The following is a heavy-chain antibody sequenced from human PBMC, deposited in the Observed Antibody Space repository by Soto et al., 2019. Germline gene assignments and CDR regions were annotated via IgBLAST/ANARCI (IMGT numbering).Heavy chain of an antibody. CDR2: ISYSGST. V-gene: IGHV4-59*12. D-gene: IGHD4-17*01. Sequence: SETLSLTCTVSGGSISTYYWSWIRQPPGKRLEWIGYISYSGSTNYSPSFQGHVTISADKSISTAYLQWSSLKASDTAMYYCAYGDYEYYYYGMDVWGQGTTVTVSS. CDR3: AYGDYEYYYYGMDV. CDR1: GGSISTYY. J-gene: IGHJ6*02.